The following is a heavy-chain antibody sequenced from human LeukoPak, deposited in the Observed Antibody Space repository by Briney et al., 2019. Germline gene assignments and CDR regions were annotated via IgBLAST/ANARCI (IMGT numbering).Heavy chain of an antibody. J-gene: IGHJ5*02. V-gene: IGHV4-59*11. CDR2: IHYSGST. CDR3: VRGGWSVDL. CDR1: GGSMSNHY. Sequence: SETLSLTCSVSGGSMSNHYWSWIRQPPGKGLEWIGYIHYSGSTVYNPSLKSRFTISVDTSKNQFYLKVASVTAADTAVYFCVRGGWSVDLWGQGTLVTVSS. D-gene: IGHD6-19*01.